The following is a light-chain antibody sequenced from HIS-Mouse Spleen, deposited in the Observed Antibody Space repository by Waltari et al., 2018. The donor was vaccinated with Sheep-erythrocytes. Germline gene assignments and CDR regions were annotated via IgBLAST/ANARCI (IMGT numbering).Light chain of an antibody. Sequence: QSVLTQPPSASGTPGQRVTISCSGSSSNIGRNYVSWYQQLPGTAPKLLIYRNNQRPSGVPDRFSGSKSGTSASLAISGLRSEDEADYYCAAWDDSLSGNWVFGGGTKLTVL. CDR2: RNN. J-gene: IGLJ3*02. V-gene: IGLV1-47*01. CDR1: SSNIGRNY. CDR3: AAWDDSLSGNWV.